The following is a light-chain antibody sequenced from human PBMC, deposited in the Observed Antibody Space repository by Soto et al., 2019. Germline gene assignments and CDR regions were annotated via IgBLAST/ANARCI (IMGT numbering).Light chain of an antibody. V-gene: IGKV1-33*01. Sequence: DIQMTQSPSSLSASVGDRVTITCQASQDIANYLSWHQHKPGKAPRLLIHEASNLETGVPARFSGSGSGTDFAFTITSLQPDDIGTYYCQQYDNLPYTVGQGTKLEIK. CDR2: EAS. J-gene: IGKJ2*01. CDR3: QQYDNLPYT. CDR1: QDIANY.